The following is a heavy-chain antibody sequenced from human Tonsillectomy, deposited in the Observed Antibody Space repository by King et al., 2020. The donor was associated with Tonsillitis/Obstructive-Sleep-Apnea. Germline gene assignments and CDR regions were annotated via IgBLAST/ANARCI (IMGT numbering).Heavy chain of an antibody. Sequence: VQLVESGGGLVKPGGSLRLSCAASGFTFSSYNMNWVRQAPGKGLEWVSSISSSSTYISYADSVKGRFTISRDNARNSLYLQMNSLRAEDTAVYYCARVTDYGYFDYWGQGTLVTVSS. J-gene: IGHJ4*02. D-gene: IGHD4-17*01. V-gene: IGHV3-21*01. CDR2: ISSSSTYI. CDR3: ARVTDYGYFDY. CDR1: GFTFSSYN.